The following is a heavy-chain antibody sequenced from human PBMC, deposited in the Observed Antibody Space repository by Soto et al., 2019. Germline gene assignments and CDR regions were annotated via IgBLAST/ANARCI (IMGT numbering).Heavy chain of an antibody. CDR1: GGSISSGAYY. D-gene: IGHD3-3*01. J-gene: IGHJ5*02. CDR2: IYSSGST. Sequence: QVQLQESGPGLVKPSQTLSLTCTVSGGSISSGAYYWSWIRQHPGKGLAWIGYIYSSGSTYYNPSLESRVTFSVDTSKNQFSLKLSSVTAADTAVYYCARSGVFGIVITSHWFDPWGQGTLVTVSS. CDR3: ARSGVFGIVITSHWFDP. V-gene: IGHV4-31*03.